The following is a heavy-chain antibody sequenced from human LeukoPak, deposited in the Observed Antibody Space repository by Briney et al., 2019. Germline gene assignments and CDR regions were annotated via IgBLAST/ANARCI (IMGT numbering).Heavy chain of an antibody. CDR1: GFTFSTFA. CDR3: ARAPYGNDAFDI. CDR2: IFPSGGEI. J-gene: IGHJ3*02. Sequence: PGGSLRLSCEASGFTFSTFAMIWVRQPPGKGLEWVSSIFPSGGEIHYADSVRGRFTISRDNSKSTLSLQMNSLRAEDTAVYYCARAPYGNDAFDIWGQGTMVTVSS. D-gene: IGHD4-17*01. V-gene: IGHV3-23*01.